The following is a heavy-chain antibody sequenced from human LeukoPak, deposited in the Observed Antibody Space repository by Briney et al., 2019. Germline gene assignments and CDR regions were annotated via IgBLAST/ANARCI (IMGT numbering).Heavy chain of an antibody. Sequence: SETLSLTCTVSGGSISSYYWSWIRQPPGKGLEWIGYIYYSGSTNYNPSLKSRVTISVDTSKNQFSLKLSSVTAADTAVYYCAKDLSATYYDFWSGGDLRRNSRFPFDYWGQGTLVTVSS. D-gene: IGHD3-3*01. CDR1: GGSISSYY. V-gene: IGHV4-59*01. CDR3: AKDLSATYYDFWSGGDLRRNSRFPFDY. J-gene: IGHJ4*02. CDR2: IYYSGST.